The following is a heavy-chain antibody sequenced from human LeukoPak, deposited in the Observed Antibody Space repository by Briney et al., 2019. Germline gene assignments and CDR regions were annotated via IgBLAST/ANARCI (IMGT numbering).Heavy chain of an antibody. Sequence: GGSLRLSCAASGFTFSSYSMNWVRQAPGKGLEWVSYISSSSTIYYADSVKGRFTISRDNAKNSLYLQMNSLRAEDTAVYYCARARQQWLVKGSYYFDYWGQGTLVTVSS. CDR1: GFTFSSYS. CDR3: ARARQQWLVKGSYYFDY. J-gene: IGHJ4*02. V-gene: IGHV3-48*04. CDR2: ISSSSTI. D-gene: IGHD6-19*01.